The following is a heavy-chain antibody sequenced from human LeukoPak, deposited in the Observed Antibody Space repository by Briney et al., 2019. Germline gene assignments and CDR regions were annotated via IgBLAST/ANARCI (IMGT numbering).Heavy chain of an antibody. V-gene: IGHV1-8*01. CDR1: GYTFTTSD. CDR2: MNPNSGKT. D-gene: IGHD6-13*01. J-gene: IGHJ4*02. Sequence: ASVRVSFKPSGYTFTTSDINWVRQATGQGLEWMGWMNPNSGKTGSAQKFQGRLTMTKNTSTTTAYMEVTGLRFEDTAIYYCARGRPGPAGAGTYDFWGQGTLITVSS. CDR3: ARGRPGPAGAGTYDF.